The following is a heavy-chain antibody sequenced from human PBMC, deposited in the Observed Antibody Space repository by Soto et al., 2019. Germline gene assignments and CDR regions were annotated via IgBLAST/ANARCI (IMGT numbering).Heavy chain of an antibody. CDR1: GFTFSSYG. V-gene: IGHV3-23*01. CDR2: ISGSGGST. CDR3: TKDREELTGNYYYYMGV. D-gene: IGHD3-9*01. J-gene: IGHJ6*03. Sequence: GGSLRLSCAASGFTFSSYGMSWVRQAPGKGLEWVSAISGSGGSTYYADSVKGRFTVSRDNSMSTLYLQMNSLRAEDTAAYYCTKDREELTGNYYYYMGVWGKGTTVTVSS.